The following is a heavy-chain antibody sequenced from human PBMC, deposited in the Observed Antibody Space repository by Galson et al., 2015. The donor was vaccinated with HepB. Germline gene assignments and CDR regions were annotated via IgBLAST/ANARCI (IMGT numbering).Heavy chain of an antibody. D-gene: IGHD2-8*01. CDR3: ARRVML. CDR2: IKQDGSEQ. Sequence: SLRLSCAASGFSFSSSWMSWFRQAPGKGLEWVANIKQDGSEQYYVDSVTGRFTISRDNAKNSLYLQMNSLRAEDTAVYYCARRVMLGGQGTLVTVSS. CDR1: GFSFSSSW. J-gene: IGHJ4*02. V-gene: IGHV3-7*03.